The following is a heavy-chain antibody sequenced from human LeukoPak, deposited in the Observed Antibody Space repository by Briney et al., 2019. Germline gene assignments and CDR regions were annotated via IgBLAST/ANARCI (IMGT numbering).Heavy chain of an antibody. V-gene: IGHV3-23*01. J-gene: IGHJ6*03. Sequence: GGSLRLSCAASGFTFSSYAMSWVRQAPGKGLEWVSAISGSGGGTYYADSVKGRFTISRDNSKNTLYLQMNSLRAEDTAIYYCAKNGDRGAYCTGGTCYPYFYYYMDVWGKGTTVTI. D-gene: IGHD2-15*01. CDR3: AKNGDRGAYCTGGTCYPYFYYYMDV. CDR2: ISGSGGGT. CDR1: GFTFSSYA.